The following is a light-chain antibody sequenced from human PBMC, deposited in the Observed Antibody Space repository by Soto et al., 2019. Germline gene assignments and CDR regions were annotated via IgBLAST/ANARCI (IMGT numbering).Light chain of an antibody. J-gene: IGLJ1*01. Sequence: QSVLTQPASVSGSPGQAVTISCTGTSSDVGAYQYVSWYQQHPGKAPKLMIYEVSNRPSGVSNRFSGSKSGNTASLTISGLQADAQADYYCNSYAGDIIRFVFGTGTKVTV. V-gene: IGLV2-14*01. CDR1: SSDVGAYQY. CDR3: NSYAGDIIRFV. CDR2: EVS.